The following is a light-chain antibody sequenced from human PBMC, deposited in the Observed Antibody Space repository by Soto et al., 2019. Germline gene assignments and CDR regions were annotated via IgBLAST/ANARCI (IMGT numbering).Light chain of an antibody. CDR1: QSISSS. CDR2: AAT. V-gene: IGKV1-39*01. Sequence: DIQMTQSPSSLSASVGDRVTITCRASQSISSSLNWYQQKPGKAPKLLIYAATTLQSGVPSRFRGSGSGTEFTLTISSLQPEDFATYYCQQSDHSPMYTFGQGTDLEIK. J-gene: IGKJ2*01. CDR3: QQSDHSPMYT.